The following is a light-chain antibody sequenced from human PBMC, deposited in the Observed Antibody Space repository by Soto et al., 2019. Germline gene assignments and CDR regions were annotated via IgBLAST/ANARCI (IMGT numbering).Light chain of an antibody. CDR1: SSDIGGSKY. J-gene: IGLJ1*01. CDR3: SSKRSSDTLYV. CDR2: EVT. Sequence: QSALTQPASLSGSPGQSITISCAGTSSDIGGSKYVSWYQQHPGKAPKLIIYEVTYRPSGVSARFSGSKSGNTASLTVSGLQPEVEADYYCSSKRSSDTLYVFGTGTKVTVL. V-gene: IGLV2-14*01.